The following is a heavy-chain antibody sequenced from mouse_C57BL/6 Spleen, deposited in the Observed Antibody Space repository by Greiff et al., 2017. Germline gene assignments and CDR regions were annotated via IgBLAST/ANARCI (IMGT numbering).Heavy chain of an antibody. D-gene: IGHD1-1*01. V-gene: IGHV14-3*01. J-gene: IGHJ3*01. Sequence: EVQGVESVAELVRPGASVKLSCTASGFNIKNTYLPWVKQRPEQGLEWIGRIDPANGNTKYAPKFPAKATITADTSSNTAYLQLSSLTSVDTAIYAGARCPSGCYGSESWFACWGQGTLVTVSA. CDR2: IDPANGNT. CDR3: ARCPSGCYGSESWFAC. CDR1: GFNIKNTY.